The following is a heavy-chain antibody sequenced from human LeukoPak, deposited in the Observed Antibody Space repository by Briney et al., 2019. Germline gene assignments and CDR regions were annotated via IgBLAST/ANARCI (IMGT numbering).Heavy chain of an antibody. J-gene: IGHJ5*02. V-gene: IGHV1-2*02. D-gene: IGHD3-22*01. CDR1: GYTFTGYY. CDR3: ARDSSRSHYYDSSGYYFNNWFDP. Sequence: GASVKVSCKASGYTFTGYYMHWVRQAPGQGLEWMGWINPNSGGTNYAQKFQGRVTMTRDTSISTAYMELSRLRSGDTAVYYCARDSSRSHYYDSSGYYFNNWFDPWGQGTLVTVSS. CDR2: INPNSGGT.